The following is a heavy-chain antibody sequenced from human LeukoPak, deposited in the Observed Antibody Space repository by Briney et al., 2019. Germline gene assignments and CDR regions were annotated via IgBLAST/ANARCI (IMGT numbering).Heavy chain of an antibody. V-gene: IGHV3-23*01. CDR1: GFTFSSYA. CDR3: AKGEAMVTTGAFDY. Sequence: PGGSLRLSCAASGFTFSSYAMSWVRQAPGKGLEWVSAISGSGGSTYYADSAKGRFTISRDNSKNTLYLQMNSLRAEDTAVYYCAKGEAMVTTGAFDYWGQGTLVTVSS. D-gene: IGHD4-17*01. J-gene: IGHJ4*02. CDR2: ISGSGGST.